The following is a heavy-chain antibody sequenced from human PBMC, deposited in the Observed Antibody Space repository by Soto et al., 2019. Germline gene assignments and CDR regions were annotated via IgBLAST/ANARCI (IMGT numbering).Heavy chain of an antibody. Sequence: EVQLVESGGGLVQPGGSMKVSCAASGFIFSGSVMHWVRQASGKGLEWVGRIRSKANDYATAYAVSVKGRFTISRDDSRNTAYLQMNSLKTEDTAVYYCARGFYDFWSGHPKGPVYWGPGTVVTVSS. CDR1: GFIFSGSV. CDR3: ARGFYDFWSGHPKGPVY. V-gene: IGHV3-73*02. J-gene: IGHJ4*02. CDR2: IRSKANDYAT. D-gene: IGHD3-3*01.